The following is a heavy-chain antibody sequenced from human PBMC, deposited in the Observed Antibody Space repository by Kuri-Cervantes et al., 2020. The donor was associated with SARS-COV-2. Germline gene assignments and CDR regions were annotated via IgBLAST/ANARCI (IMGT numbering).Heavy chain of an antibody. CDR2: ISHDGSNK. D-gene: IGHD6-19*01. Sequence: GESLKISCAASGFTFSSYGMHWVRQAPGKGLEWVAVISHDGSNKYYADSVKGRFTISRDNSKNTLYLQMNSLRAENAAVYYCARAHNGRAVADFDYWGQGTLVTVSS. J-gene: IGHJ4*02. V-gene: IGHV3-30*03. CDR1: GFTFSSYG. CDR3: ARAHNGRAVADFDY.